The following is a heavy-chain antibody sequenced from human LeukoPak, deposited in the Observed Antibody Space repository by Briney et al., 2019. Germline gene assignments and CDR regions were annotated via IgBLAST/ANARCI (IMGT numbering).Heavy chain of an antibody. Sequence: GGSLRLSCAVSGITLSNYGMSWVRQAPGKGLEWVANIEQDGSEKYYVDSVKGRFTISRDNAKNSLYLQMSSLRAEDTAVYYCARDLGGYNSSWYDYWGQGALVTVSS. CDR2: IEQDGSEK. V-gene: IGHV3-7*01. CDR3: ARDLGGYNSSWYDY. J-gene: IGHJ4*02. D-gene: IGHD6-13*01. CDR1: GITLSNYG.